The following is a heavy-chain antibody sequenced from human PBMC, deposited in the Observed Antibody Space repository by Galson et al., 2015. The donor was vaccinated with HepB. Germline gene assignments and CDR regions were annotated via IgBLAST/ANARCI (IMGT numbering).Heavy chain of an antibody. Sequence: SETLSLTCTVSGGSISSSSYYWGWIRQPPGKGLEWIGSIYYSGSTYYNPSLKSRVTISVDTSKNQFSLKLSSVTAADTAVYYCARQSKLRIFDYWGQGTLVTVSS. V-gene: IGHV4-39*01. J-gene: IGHJ4*02. D-gene: IGHD2/OR15-2a*01. CDR3: ARQSKLRIFDY. CDR1: GGSISSSSYY. CDR2: IYYSGST.